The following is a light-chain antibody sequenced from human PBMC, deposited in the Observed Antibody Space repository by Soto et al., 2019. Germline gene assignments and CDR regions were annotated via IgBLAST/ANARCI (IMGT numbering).Light chain of an antibody. CDR2: DAS. Sequence: DIQMTQSPSTLSASVGDRVTISCRASQTISNWLAWYQQKPGKAPKLLIYDASSLESGVPSRSSGSGSGTEFTLTISSLQPEDFATYYCQKYNSFWTFGQGTKVDIK. V-gene: IGKV1-5*01. CDR1: QTISNW. CDR3: QKYNSFWT. J-gene: IGKJ1*01.